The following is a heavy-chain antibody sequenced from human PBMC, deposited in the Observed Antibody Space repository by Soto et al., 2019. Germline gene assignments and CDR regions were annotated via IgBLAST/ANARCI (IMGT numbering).Heavy chain of an antibody. CDR3: ARGDYGDYRY. D-gene: IGHD4-17*01. CDR1: GYTFTSHG. Sequence: QVQLLQSGAEVKEPGASVKVSCKASGYTFTSHGFSWVRQAPGQGLEWMGWINTYNGYTNYTQKFQGRVAMTTDTTTRTAYMELRSLRSDDTAVYYCARGDYGDYRYWGQGTLVTVSS. J-gene: IGHJ4*02. CDR2: INTYNGYT. V-gene: IGHV1-18*01.